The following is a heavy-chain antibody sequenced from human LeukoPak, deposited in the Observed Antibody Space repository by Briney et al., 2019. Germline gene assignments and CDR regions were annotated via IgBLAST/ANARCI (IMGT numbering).Heavy chain of an antibody. D-gene: IGHD6-13*01. CDR1: GGSISSYY. CDR2: IYTSGST. V-gene: IGHV4-4*07. CDR3: ARGRIAAARDYYYYYMDV. J-gene: IGHJ6*03. Sequence: PSETLSLTCTVSGGSISSYYWSWIRQPAGKGLEWIGRIYTSGSTNYNPSLKSRVTMSVDTSENQFSLKLSSVTAADTAVYYCARGRIAAARDYYYYYMDVWGKGTTVTVSS.